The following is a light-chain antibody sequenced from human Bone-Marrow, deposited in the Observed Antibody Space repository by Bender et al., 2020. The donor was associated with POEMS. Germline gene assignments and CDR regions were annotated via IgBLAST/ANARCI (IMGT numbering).Light chain of an antibody. V-gene: IGLV2-14*03. J-gene: IGLJ3*02. CDR1: RSDVGGYNY. Sequence: QSALTQPASVSGSPGQSITISCTGTRSDVGGYNYVTWYQQHPDRAPRLIIYDVTNRPSGVSDRFSGSKSGNTASLTISGLQAEDEADYYCQTADSSGSLFGGGTKLTVL. CDR3: QTADSSGSL. CDR2: DVT.